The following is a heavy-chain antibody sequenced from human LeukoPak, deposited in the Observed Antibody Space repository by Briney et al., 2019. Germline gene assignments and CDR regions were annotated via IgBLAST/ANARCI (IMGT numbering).Heavy chain of an antibody. Sequence: RGSLRLSCAASGFTFSSYSMNWVRQAPGKGLEWVSSISSSSSYIYYADSVKGRFTISRDNAKNSLYLQMNSLRAEDTAVYYCAREGYCSSTSCFSEAFDIWGQGTMVTVSS. CDR1: GFTFSSYS. CDR2: ISSSSSYI. J-gene: IGHJ3*02. D-gene: IGHD2-2*01. V-gene: IGHV3-21*01. CDR3: AREGYCSSTSCFSEAFDI.